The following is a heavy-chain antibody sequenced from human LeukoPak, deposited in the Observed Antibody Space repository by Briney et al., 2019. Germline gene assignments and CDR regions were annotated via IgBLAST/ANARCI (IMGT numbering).Heavy chain of an antibody. CDR3: ARDKTTVTLFDY. V-gene: IGHV3-30*03. CDR1: GFTFTNYG. D-gene: IGHD4-17*01. Sequence: PGTSLRLSCAASGFTFTNYGMHWVRQAPGKGLEWVALITYDGYYKYYSDSVKGRFTISSDTSKNTLYLQINSLRAEDTAVYYCARDKTTVTLFDYWGQGTLVTVSS. J-gene: IGHJ4*02. CDR2: ITYDGYYK.